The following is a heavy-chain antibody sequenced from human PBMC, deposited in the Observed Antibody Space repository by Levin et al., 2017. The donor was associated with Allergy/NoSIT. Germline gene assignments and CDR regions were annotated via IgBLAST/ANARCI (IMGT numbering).Heavy chain of an antibody. CDR1: GDSVSSNSAA. Sequence: SETLSLTCVISGDSVSSNSAAWSWIRQSPSRGLEWLGRTYYRSKWYNDYAVSVKSRITINPDTSKNQFSLQLNSVTPEDTAVYYCARDDPWPDYYYYGMDVWGQGTTVTVSS. CDR3: ARDDPWPDYYYYGMDV. J-gene: IGHJ6*02. V-gene: IGHV6-1*01. CDR2: TYYRSKWYN.